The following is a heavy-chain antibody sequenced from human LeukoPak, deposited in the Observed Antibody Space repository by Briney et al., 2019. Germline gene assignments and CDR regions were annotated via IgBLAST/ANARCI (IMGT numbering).Heavy chain of an antibody. Sequence: GGSLRLSCAASGFTFSSYWMSWVRQAPGKGLEWVANIKQDGSEKYYVDSVKGRFTISRDNAKNSLYLQMNSLRAEDTAVYYCARGFGVAHDAFDIWGQGTMVTVSS. CDR3: ARGFGVAHDAFDI. D-gene: IGHD3-16*01. CDR2: IKQDGSEK. V-gene: IGHV3-7*01. J-gene: IGHJ3*02. CDR1: GFTFSSYW.